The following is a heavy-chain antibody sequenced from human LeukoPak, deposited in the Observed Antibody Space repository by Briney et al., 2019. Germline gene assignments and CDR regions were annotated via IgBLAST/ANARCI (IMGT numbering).Heavy chain of an antibody. CDR2: ISWDGGST. D-gene: IGHD2-2*01. CDR3: AKDITPIVVVPAAMGY. CDR1: GFTFDDYT. V-gene: IGHV3-43*01. Sequence: PGGSLRLSCAASGFTFDDYTMHWVRQAPGKGLEWVSLISWDGGSTYYADSVKGRFTISRDNSKTSLYLQMNSLRTEDTALYYCAKDITPIVVVPAAMGYWGQGTLVTVSS. J-gene: IGHJ4*02.